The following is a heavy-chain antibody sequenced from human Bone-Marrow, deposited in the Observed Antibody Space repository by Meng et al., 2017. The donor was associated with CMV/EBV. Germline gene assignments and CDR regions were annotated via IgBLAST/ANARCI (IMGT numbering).Heavy chain of an antibody. D-gene: IGHD3-3*01. V-gene: IGHV4-61*01. Sequence: SETLSLTCTVSGGSVSSGSYYWTWIRQPPGKGLEWIGYIYYSGSTSYNPSLKSRVTISADTSKDQFSLKLSSVTAADTAVYYCATGQGRYFWSGYWDVWGQGTTVTVSS. CDR2: IYYSGST. CDR3: ATGQGRYFWSGYWDV. CDR1: GGSVSSGSYY. J-gene: IGHJ6*02.